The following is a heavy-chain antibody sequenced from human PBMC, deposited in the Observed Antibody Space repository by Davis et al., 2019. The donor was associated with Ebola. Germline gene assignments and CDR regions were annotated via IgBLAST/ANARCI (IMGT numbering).Heavy chain of an antibody. V-gene: IGHV1-3*01. Sequence: ASVKVSCKASGYSFRSLDIHWVRQAPGQRLEWLGWIRRGVGKTFYSQKFQDRVTITSEASASTAYMELSNLTSEDTALYYCARPNYYDSGTYFDYWGQGTLVTVSS. CDR1: GYSFRSLD. J-gene: IGHJ4*02. CDR3: ARPNYYDSGTYFDY. CDR2: IRRGVGKT. D-gene: IGHD3-10*01.